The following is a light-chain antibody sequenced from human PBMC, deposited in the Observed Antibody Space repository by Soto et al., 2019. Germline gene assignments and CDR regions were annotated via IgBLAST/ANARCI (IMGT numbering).Light chain of an antibody. V-gene: IGKV3-15*01. CDR3: QQYDNWPWT. Sequence: DKLLTQSPATLSVSPGGRAPLSCRASQSISDTLAWYQQKPGQAPRLLIHGASTRAPGFPARFSGSGSGTDFTLTISSLQSEDFAVYYCQQYDNWPWTFGQGTKVDIK. J-gene: IGKJ1*01. CDR1: QSISDT. CDR2: GAS.